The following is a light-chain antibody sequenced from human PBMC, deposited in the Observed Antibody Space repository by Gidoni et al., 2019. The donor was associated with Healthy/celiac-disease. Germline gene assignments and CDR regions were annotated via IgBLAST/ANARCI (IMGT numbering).Light chain of an antibody. Sequence: QSALTQPASLPGSPGQSITISCTGTSSDVGGYNYVSWYQQHPGKAPKLMIYDVSNRPSGVSNRFSGSKSGNTASLTISGLQAEDEADYYCSSYTSRSTRVFGTGTKVTVL. J-gene: IGLJ1*01. V-gene: IGLV2-14*03. CDR3: SSYTSRSTRV. CDR2: DVS. CDR1: SSDVGGYNY.